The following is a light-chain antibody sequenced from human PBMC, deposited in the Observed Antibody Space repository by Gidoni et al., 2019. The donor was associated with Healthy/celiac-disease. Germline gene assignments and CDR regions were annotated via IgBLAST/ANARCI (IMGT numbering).Light chain of an antibody. CDR2: GKN. V-gene: IGLV3-19*01. CDR1: SLRSYY. CDR3: NSRDSSGNHLRA. J-gene: IGLJ2*01. Sequence: SSELTQDPAVSVALGQTVRITCQGDSLRSYYASWYQQKPGQAPVLVIYGKNNRPSGIPDRFSGSSSGNTASVTITGAQAEDEADYYCNSRDSSGNHLRAFGGGTKLTVL.